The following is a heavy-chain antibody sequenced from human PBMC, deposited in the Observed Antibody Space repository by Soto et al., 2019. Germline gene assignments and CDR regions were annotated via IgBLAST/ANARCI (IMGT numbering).Heavy chain of an antibody. J-gene: IGHJ4*02. CDR1: GVSISDTSYY. CDR3: ARQGYY. V-gene: IGHV4-39*01. Sequence: SETLSLTCTVSGVSISDTSYYWGRIRQPPGKGLDWIGTIYFNGNTFYNPSLKSRLTISVDTSSNQFSLRLTSVTAADTAVYYCARQGYYWGQGTLVTVSS. CDR2: IYFNGNT.